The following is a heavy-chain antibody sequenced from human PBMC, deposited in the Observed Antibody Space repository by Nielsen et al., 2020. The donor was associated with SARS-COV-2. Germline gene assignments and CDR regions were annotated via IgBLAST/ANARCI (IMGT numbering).Heavy chain of an antibody. J-gene: IGHJ3*02. CDR1: GFTFSNYV. Sequence: GESLKISCAASGFTFSNYVMNWVRQSPGKGLEWVAGISGSGSGTFYADSVKGRFTISRDNSKNTLYLQVNSLRAEDTAMYFCAKGPIGSPTAIGAFDIWGLGTMVTVSS. CDR2: ISGSGSGT. D-gene: IGHD2-2*02. V-gene: IGHV3-23*01. CDR3: AKGPIGSPTAIGAFDI.